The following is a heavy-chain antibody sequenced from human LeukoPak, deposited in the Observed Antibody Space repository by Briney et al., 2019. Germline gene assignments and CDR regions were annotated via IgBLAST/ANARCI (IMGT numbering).Heavy chain of an antibody. V-gene: IGHV3-23*01. CDR2: ISDGGGFV. J-gene: IGHJ4*02. Sequence: PGGSLRLSCAASGFSFATYAMTWVRQAPGKRLEWVSAISDGGGFVYYTDSVKGRFTVSRDDSKNSLYLQMKSLRAEDTAIYYCVKNAGPGRPYYDYWGQGALLTVSS. CDR3: VKNAGPGRPYYDY. D-gene: IGHD3-10*01. CDR1: GFSFATYA.